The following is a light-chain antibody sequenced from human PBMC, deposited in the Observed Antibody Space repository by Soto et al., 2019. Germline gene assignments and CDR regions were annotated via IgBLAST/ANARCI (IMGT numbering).Light chain of an antibody. Sequence: SALTQPPSVSGSPGQSVAISCTGTSSDLGNYNRVSWYQQPPGTAPKLIIYEVTNRPSGVPDRFSGSKSGDTASLTISGLQAEDEADYFCCSYTTSGTYVFGTGTKLTVL. V-gene: IGLV2-18*02. J-gene: IGLJ1*01. CDR1: SSDLGNYNR. CDR3: CSYTTSGTYV. CDR2: EVT.